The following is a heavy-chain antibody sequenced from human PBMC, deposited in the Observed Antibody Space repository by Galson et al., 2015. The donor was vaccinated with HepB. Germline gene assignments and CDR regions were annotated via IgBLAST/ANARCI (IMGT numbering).Heavy chain of an antibody. CDR1: GFSFSDYN. CDR2: ISSSASYI. D-gene: IGHD3-16*01. CDR3: ARDTGGSDY. Sequence: SLRLSCAASGFSFSDYNMNWVRQAQGKGLEWVSIISSSASYIYYADSVKGRFTISRDNAKNSLYLQMNSLRAEDTAIYYCARDTGGSDYWGQGTLVTVSS. J-gene: IGHJ4*02. V-gene: IGHV3-21*01.